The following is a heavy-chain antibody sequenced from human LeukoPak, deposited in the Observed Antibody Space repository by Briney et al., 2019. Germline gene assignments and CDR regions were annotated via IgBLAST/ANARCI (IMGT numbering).Heavy chain of an antibody. CDR3: ARRAVGGSMDS. Sequence: SEPLALTCNVSGGPISSSSYYWDWLRQPPGKGREWFGYIYYTGSTYNNPSLKSRVAISVDTSNNQFSLRLTSVTAADTAVYYCARRAVGGSMDSWGQGTLVTVSS. D-gene: IGHD2/OR15-2a*01. J-gene: IGHJ4*02. V-gene: IGHV4-39*01. CDR1: GGPISSSSYY. CDR2: IYYTGST.